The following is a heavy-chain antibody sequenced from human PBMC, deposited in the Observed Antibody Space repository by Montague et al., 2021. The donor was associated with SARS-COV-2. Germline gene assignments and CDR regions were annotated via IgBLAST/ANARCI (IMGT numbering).Heavy chain of an antibody. V-gene: IGHV4-4*07. CDR1: GGSISSYY. CDR3: ARDRPRLFYYGSGTYTWGGYGMDV. Sequence: SETRSLTCTVSGGSISSYYWSWIRQPAGKGLEWIGRIYPSGSTNYNPSLKSRVTMSVDTSKNQFSLKLSSVTAADTALYYCARDRPRLFYYGSGTYTWGGYGMDVWGQGTTVTVSS. D-gene: IGHD3-10*01. J-gene: IGHJ6*02. CDR2: IYPSGST.